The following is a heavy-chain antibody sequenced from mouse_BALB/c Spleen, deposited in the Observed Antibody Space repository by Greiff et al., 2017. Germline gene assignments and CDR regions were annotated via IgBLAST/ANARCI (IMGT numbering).Heavy chain of an antibody. CDR2: IDPANGNT. CDR3: ARELIYYDAMDY. V-gene: IGHV14-3*02. D-gene: IGHD2-1*01. CDR1: GFNIKDPY. J-gene: IGHJ4*01. Sequence: VQLQQSGAELVKPGASVKLSCTASGFNIKDPYMHWVKQRPEQGLEWIGRIDPANGNTKYDPKFQGKATITADTSSNTAYLQLSSLTSEDTAVYYCARELIYYDAMDYWGQGTSVTVSS.